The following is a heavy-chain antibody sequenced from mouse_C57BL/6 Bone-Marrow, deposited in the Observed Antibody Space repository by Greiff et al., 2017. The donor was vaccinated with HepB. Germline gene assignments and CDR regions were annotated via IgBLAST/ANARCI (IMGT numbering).Heavy chain of an antibody. J-gene: IGHJ4*01. Sequence: DAGGGLVQPKGSLKLSCAASGFTFNTYAMHWVRQAPGKGLEWVARIRSKSSNYATYYADSVKDRFTISRDDSQSMLYLQMNNLKTEDTAMYYCVIDDYDGYYYAMDYWGQGTSVTVSS. V-gene: IGHV10-3*01. CDR3: VIDDYDGYYYAMDY. CDR1: GFTFNTYA. CDR2: IRSKSSNYAT. D-gene: IGHD2-4*01.